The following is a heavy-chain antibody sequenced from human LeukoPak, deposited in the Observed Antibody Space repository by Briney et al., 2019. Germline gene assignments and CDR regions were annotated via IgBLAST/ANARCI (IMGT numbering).Heavy chain of an antibody. V-gene: IGHV6-1*01. Sequence: SQTLSLTCALSGDSVSSISVAWNWIRQSPSRGLEWLGRTYYRSNWYYEYAVSVKGRININPDPSKNQFSLQLNSVTPEDTAVYYCALARSEYHYGMDVWGQGTTVTVSS. J-gene: IGHJ6*02. CDR2: TYYRSNWYY. CDR1: GDSVSSISVA. CDR3: ALARSEYHYGMDV.